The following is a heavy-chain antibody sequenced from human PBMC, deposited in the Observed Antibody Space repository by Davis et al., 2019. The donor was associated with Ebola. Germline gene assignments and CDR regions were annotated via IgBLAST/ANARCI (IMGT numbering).Heavy chain of an antibody. J-gene: IGHJ6*02. CDR2: IIPILGIA. Sequence: AASVKVSCKASGGTFRSYAISWVRQAPGQGLEWMGRIIPILGIANYAQKFQGRVTITRDTSASTAYMELSSLRSEDTAVYYCARDGTSTIFGVVTNYYYYYGMDVWGQGTTVTVSS. CDR3: ARDGTSTIFGVVTNYYYYYGMDV. CDR1: GGTFRSYA. D-gene: IGHD3-3*01. V-gene: IGHV1-69*04.